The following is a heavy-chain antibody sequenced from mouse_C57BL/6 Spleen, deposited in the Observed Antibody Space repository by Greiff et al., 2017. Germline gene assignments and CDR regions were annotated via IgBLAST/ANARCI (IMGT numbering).Heavy chain of an antibody. Sequence: EVQLQQSGPDLVKPGASVKISCKASGYSFTGYYIHWVKQGHGNILAWIGYIYSYNGVSSYNQKFKGRATVTVDKSSRSAYMALRSLTSDDSAVYYCARGYDYDDSMDYWGQGTSVTGSS. CDR3: ARGYDYDDSMDY. J-gene: IGHJ4*01. D-gene: IGHD2-4*01. CDR2: IYSYNGVS. CDR1: GYSFTGYY. V-gene: IGHV1-31*01.